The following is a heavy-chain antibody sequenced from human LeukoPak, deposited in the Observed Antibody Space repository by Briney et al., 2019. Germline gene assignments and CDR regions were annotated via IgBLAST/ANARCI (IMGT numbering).Heavy chain of an antibody. J-gene: IGHJ4*02. Sequence: GGSLRLSCAASGFTFSDYYMSWIRQAPGKGLEWVSYISSSGSYTNYADSVKGRFTISRDNAKNSLYLQMNSLRAEDTAVYYCARVLAVAGTRYFDYWGQGTLVTVSS. CDR2: ISSSGSYT. CDR3: ARVLAVAGTRYFDY. CDR1: GFTFSDYY. D-gene: IGHD6-19*01. V-gene: IGHV3-11*06.